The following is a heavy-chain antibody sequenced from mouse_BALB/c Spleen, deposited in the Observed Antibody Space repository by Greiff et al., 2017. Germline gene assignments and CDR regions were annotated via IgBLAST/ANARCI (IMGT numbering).Heavy chain of an antibody. D-gene: IGHD1-1*01. V-gene: IGHV5-6-5*01. CDR2: ISSGGST. CDR1: GFTFSSYA. Sequence: DVHLVESGGGLVKPGGSLKLSCAASGFTFSSYAMSWVRQTPEKRLEWVASISSGGSTYYPDSVKGRFTISRDNARNILYLQMSSLRSEDTAMYYCARGGITTVPFDYWGQGTTLTVSS. CDR3: ARGGITTVPFDY. J-gene: IGHJ2*01.